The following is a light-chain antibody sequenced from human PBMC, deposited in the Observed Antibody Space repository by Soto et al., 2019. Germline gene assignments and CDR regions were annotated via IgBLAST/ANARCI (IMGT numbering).Light chain of an antibody. J-gene: IGLJ1*01. CDR3: CSYAGTTTFYV. Sequence: QSVLTQPASVSGSPGQSITISCTGTSSDVGRHNLVSWYQHHPGKAPKLIIYDVTQWPSGASNRFSGSKSGNTASLTIFGLQAEDEADYYCCSYAGTTTFYVFGTGTKVTVL. CDR2: DVT. V-gene: IGLV2-23*02. CDR1: SSDVGRHNL.